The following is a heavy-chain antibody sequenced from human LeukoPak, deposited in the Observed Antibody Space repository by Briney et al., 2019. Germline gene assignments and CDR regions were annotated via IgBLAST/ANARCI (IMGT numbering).Heavy chain of an antibody. Sequence: SETLSLTCTVSGGSISSSSYYWGWIRQPPGKGLEWIGYINYSGSTYYNPSLKIPITISVDTSKNQFSLKLSSVTAADTAVYYCARDRWDYVWGSYRKDAFDIWGQGTMVTVSS. J-gene: IGHJ3*02. CDR2: INYSGST. D-gene: IGHD3-16*02. CDR1: GGSISSSSYY. CDR3: ARDRWDYVWGSYRKDAFDI. V-gene: IGHV4-39*07.